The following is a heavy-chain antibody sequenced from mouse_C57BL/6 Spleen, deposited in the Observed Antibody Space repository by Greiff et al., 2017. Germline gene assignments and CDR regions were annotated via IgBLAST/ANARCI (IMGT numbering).Heavy chain of an antibody. D-gene: IGHD1-1*01. CDR1: GFSLTSYG. CDR2: IWRGGST. J-gene: IGHJ4*01. Sequence: VQLQQSGPGLVQPSQSLSITCTVSGFSLTSYGVHWVRQSPGKGLEWLGVIWRGGSTDYNAAFMSRLSITKDNSKSQVFFKMNSLQADDTAIYYCAKYGSSSYYAMDYWGQGTSVTVSS. V-gene: IGHV2-5*01. CDR3: AKYGSSSYYAMDY.